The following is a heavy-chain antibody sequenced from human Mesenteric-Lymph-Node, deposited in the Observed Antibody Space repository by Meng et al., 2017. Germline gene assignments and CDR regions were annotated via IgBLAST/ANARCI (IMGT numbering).Heavy chain of an antibody. CDR2: INPNSGGT. Sequence: ASVKVSCKASGYTFTGYYMHWVRQAPGQGLEWMGRINPNSGGTNYAQRFQGRVTMARDTSISTAYMGLSRLRSDDTAVYYCARIAGSSEVDYWGQGTLVTVSS. CDR3: ARIAGSSEVDY. CDR1: GYTFTGYY. J-gene: IGHJ4*02. V-gene: IGHV1-2*06. D-gene: IGHD1-1*01.